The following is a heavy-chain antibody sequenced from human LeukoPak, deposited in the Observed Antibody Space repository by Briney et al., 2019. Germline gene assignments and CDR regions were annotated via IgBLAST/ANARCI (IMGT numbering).Heavy chain of an antibody. J-gene: IGHJ6*03. CDR2: INWNGGST. Sequence: GGSLRLSCAASGFTFDDYGMIWVRQAPGKGLEWVSGINWNGGSTDYADSVKGRFTISRDNAKNSLYLQMDSLRAEDTALYYCARRESTYQNYYYFYYMDVWGKGTTVTVSS. V-gene: IGHV3-20*04. CDR3: ARRESTYQNYYYFYYMDV. CDR1: GFTFDDYG.